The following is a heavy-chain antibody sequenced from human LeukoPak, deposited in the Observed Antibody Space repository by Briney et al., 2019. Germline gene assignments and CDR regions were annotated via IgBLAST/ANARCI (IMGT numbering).Heavy chain of an antibody. CDR3: AKALNYYGSGSYYNH. J-gene: IGHJ5*02. Sequence: TGGPLRLSCAASGFTFSSYAMSWVRQAPGKGLEWVSAISGSGGSTYYADSVKGRFTISRDNSKNTLYLQMNSLRAEDTAVYYCAKALNYYGSGSYYNHWGQGTLVTVSS. V-gene: IGHV3-23*01. CDR2: ISGSGGST. D-gene: IGHD3-10*01. CDR1: GFTFSSYA.